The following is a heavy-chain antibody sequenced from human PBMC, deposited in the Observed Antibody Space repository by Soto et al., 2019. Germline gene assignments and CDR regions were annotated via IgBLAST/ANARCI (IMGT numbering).Heavy chain of an antibody. CDR3: ARGRYYGSGSRTDYYYYYGMDV. CDR1: GGTFSSYA. V-gene: IGHV1-69*12. Sequence: QVQLVQSGAEVKKPGCSVKVSCKASGGTFSSYAISWVRQAPGQGLEWMGGIIPIFGTANYAQKFQGRVTITADESTSTAYMELSSLRSEDTAVYYCARGRYYGSGSRTDYYYYYGMDVWGQGTTVTVSS. CDR2: IIPIFGTA. D-gene: IGHD3-10*01. J-gene: IGHJ6*02.